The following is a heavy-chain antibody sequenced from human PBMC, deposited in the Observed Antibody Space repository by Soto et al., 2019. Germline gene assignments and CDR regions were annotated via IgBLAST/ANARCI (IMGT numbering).Heavy chain of an antibody. Sequence: QVQLVQSGAELKKPGASVRVSCKPSGYTFTDLYIHWVRQAPGQGLEWMGWVDPRRGDRRNTQKFQGRVTMSRDTSTSPVYMALNSLTSDDTAVYSCARDNYGPVDYWGQGTLVTVSS. D-gene: IGHD3-10*01. J-gene: IGHJ4*02. V-gene: IGHV1-2*02. CDR2: VDPRRGDR. CDR1: GYTFTDLY. CDR3: ARDNYGPVDY.